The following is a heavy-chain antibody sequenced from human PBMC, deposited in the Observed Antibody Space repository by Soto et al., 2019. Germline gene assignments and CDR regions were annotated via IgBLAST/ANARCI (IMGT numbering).Heavy chain of an antibody. D-gene: IGHD3-10*01. J-gene: IGHJ3*01. CDR3: ASVWGGAFEF. CDR1: GGSISSYY. V-gene: IGHV4-59*01. CDR2: IYYSGST. Sequence: SETLSLTCTVSGGSISSYYWSWILHPPGKGLEWIAYIYYSGSTNYNPSLKSRVTISVDTSKNQFSLKLSSVTAADTAVYYCASVWGGAFEFWGKGTMVTVSS.